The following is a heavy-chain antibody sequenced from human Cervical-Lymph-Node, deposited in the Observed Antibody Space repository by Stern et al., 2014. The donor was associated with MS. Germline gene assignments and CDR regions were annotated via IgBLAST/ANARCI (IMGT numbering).Heavy chain of an antibody. CDR2: ISDDGSNK. Sequence: QVQLMQSGGGVVQPGRSLKLSCAASGFTFSSYGMHWVRQAPGKGLEWVAVISDDGSNKDYVDSVKGRFTISRDNSKSTLYLQMNSLRAEDTAVYYCAREGGNTAKYFQHWGQGTLVTVSS. V-gene: IGHV3-33*01. CDR3: AREGGNTAKYFQH. J-gene: IGHJ1*01. CDR1: GFTFSSYG. D-gene: IGHD4-23*01.